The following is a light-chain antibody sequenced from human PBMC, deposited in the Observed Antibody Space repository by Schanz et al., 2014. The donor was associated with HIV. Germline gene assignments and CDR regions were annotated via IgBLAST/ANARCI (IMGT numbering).Light chain of an antibody. Sequence: QSALTQPPSASGSPGQSVTITCTGTSSDVGGYDFVSWYQQHPGKAPKLLVYDVTNRPSGVSSRFSGSKSGNTASLTVSGLQADDEADYYCSSYGGGDTLLFGGGTKLTVL. J-gene: IGLJ3*02. CDR2: DVT. CDR1: SSDVGGYDF. CDR3: SSYGGGDTLL. V-gene: IGLV2-8*01.